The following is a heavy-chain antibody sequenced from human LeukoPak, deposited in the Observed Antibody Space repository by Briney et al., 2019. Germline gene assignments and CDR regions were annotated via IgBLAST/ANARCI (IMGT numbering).Heavy chain of an antibody. Sequence: GGSLRLSCAASGFTFSSYGMHWVRQAPGKGLEWVAVIWYDGSNKYYADSVKGRFTISRDNSKNTLYPQMNSLRAEDTAVYYCARFDILTGSPFDYWGQGTLVTVSS. D-gene: IGHD3-9*01. CDR2: IWYDGSNK. CDR1: GFTFSSYG. J-gene: IGHJ4*02. CDR3: ARFDILTGSPFDY. V-gene: IGHV3-33*08.